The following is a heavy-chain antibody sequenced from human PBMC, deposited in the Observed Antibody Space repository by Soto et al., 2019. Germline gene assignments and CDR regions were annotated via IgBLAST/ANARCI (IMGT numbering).Heavy chain of an antibody. J-gene: IGHJ5*02. D-gene: IGHD3-22*01. CDR1: GGSVSSGGYY. CDR2: IYYSGST. V-gene: IGHV4-61*08. CDR3: ARYSSLHNWLAP. Sequence: SETLSLTCTVSGGSVSSGGYYWSWIRQPPGKGLEWIGYIYYSGSTNYNPSLKSRVTISVDTSKNQFSLKLSSVTAADTAVYYCARYSSLHNWLAPWGQGTLVTVSS.